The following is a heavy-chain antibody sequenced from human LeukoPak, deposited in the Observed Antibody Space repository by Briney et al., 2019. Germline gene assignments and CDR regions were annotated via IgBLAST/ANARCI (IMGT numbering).Heavy chain of an antibody. Sequence: ASVKFSCKASGCTFTGYYMHWVRQAPGQGLEWMGWINPNSGGTNYAQKFQGRVTMTRDTSISTAYMELSRLRSDDTAVYYCARAGRIAARPNDYYYYMDVWGKGTTVTVSS. CDR3: ARAGRIAARPNDYYYYMDV. D-gene: IGHD6-6*01. V-gene: IGHV1-2*02. CDR1: GCTFTGYY. J-gene: IGHJ6*03. CDR2: INPNSGGT.